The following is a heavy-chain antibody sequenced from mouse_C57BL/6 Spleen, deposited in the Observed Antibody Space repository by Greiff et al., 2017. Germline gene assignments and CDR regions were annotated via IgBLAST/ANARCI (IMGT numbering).Heavy chain of an antibody. CDR1: GYSITSCYY. CDR3: ARGGSYWYFDV. V-gene: IGHV3-6*01. Sequence: VQLKQSGPGLVKPSPSLSLSCSVTGYSITSCYYWNWIRQFPGNKLEWMGYISYDGSNNYNPSLKNRISITRDTSKNQFFLKLNSVTTEDTATYYCARGGSYWYFDVWGTGTTVTVSS. J-gene: IGHJ1*03. CDR2: ISYDGSN. D-gene: IGHD1-1*01.